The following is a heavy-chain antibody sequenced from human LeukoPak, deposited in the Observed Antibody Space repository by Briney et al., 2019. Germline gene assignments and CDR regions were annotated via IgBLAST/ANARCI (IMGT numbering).Heavy chain of an antibody. CDR2: IIPIFGTA. D-gene: IGHD3-9*01. CDR1: GGTFSSYA. J-gene: IGHJ4*02. Sequence: GASVKVSCKASGGTFSSYAISWVRQAPGQGLEWIGGIIPIFGTANYAQKFQGRVTITADKSTSTAYMELSSLRVEDTAVYYCARDRSDWLPAYYDYWGQGTLVTVSS. CDR3: ARDRSDWLPAYYDY. V-gene: IGHV1-69*06.